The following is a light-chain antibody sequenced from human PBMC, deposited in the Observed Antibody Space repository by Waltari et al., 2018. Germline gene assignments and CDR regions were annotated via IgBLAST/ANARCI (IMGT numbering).Light chain of an antibody. J-gene: IGLJ1*01. CDR3: SSYTRGRTYV. CDR1: SSELGAHDF. Sequence: QSALTQPASVSGSPGQSIAISCSGSSSELGAHDFVSWYQQHPGNAPKLVIFDVSSRPSGISYRLSGSKFGNTASLTISGLQAEDEADYYCSSYTRGRTYVFGSGTKVTVL. CDR2: DVS. V-gene: IGLV2-14*03.